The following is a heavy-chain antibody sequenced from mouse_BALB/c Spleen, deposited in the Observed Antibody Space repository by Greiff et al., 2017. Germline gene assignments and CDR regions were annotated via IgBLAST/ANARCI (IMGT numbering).Heavy chain of an antibody. Sequence: VTLTASGAELVRPGSSVKIFCQAFGYAFSSFRMNWVKQRPGQGPEWIGQIYPGDGDTYYNEKFKGKATLTADKSSSTAYMQLSSLTSEDSAVYYCARGDYGYAMDYWGQGTSVTVSS. CDR1: GYAFSSFR. J-gene: IGHJ4*01. V-gene: IGHV1-80*01. CDR2: IYPGDGDT. D-gene: IGHD1-1*01. CDR3: ARGDYGYAMDY.